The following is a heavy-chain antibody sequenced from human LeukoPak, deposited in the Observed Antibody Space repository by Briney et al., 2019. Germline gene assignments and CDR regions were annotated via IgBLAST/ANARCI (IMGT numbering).Heavy chain of an antibody. J-gene: IGHJ3*02. CDR1: GGSISSGSYY. CDR2: IYTSGST. Sequence: SQTLSLTCTVSGGSISSGSYYWSWIRQPAGKGLEWIGRIYTSGSTNYNPSLKSRVTISVDTSKNQFSLKLSSVTAADTAVYYCAREGGATIFGEVIMSSDAFDIWGQGTMVTVSS. CDR3: AREGGATIFGEVIMSSDAFDI. V-gene: IGHV4-61*02. D-gene: IGHD3-3*01.